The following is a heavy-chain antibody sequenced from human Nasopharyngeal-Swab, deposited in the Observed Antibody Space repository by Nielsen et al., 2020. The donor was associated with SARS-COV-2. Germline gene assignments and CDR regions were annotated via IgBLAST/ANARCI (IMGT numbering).Heavy chain of an antibody. V-gene: IGHV4-34*01. CDR3: ARDLRATIRPWGPYYYGMDV. CDR2: INHSGST. D-gene: IGHD5-12*01. J-gene: IGHJ6*02. Sequence: VRQMPGKGLEWIGEINHSGSTNYNPPLKSRVTISVDTSKNQFSLKLSSVTAADTAVYYCARDLRATIRPWGPYYYGMDVWGQGTTVTVSS.